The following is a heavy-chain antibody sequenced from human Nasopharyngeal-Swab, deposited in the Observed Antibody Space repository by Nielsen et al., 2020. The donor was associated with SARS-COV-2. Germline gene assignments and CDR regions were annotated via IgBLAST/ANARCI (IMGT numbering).Heavy chain of an antibody. V-gene: IGHV4-59*08. Sequence: WIRQPPGKGLEWIGYIYYSTNTNYSPSQSTSYNPSLKSRVTISVDTSRSQFSLKLSSVTAADSAVYYCARHTYHYYYFYMDVWGRGTTVTVSS. CDR3: ARHTYHYYYFYMDV. D-gene: IGHD2-21*01. J-gene: IGHJ6*03. CDR2: IYYSTNT.